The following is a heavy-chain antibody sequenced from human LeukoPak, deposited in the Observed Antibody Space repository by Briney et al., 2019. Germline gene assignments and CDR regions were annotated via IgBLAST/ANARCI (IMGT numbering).Heavy chain of an antibody. J-gene: IGHJ4*02. D-gene: IGHD3-3*02. CDR2: INPDGSTT. CDR3: ARVSVGRYYFDN. V-gene: IGHV3-74*01. CDR1: GFTFSSYS. Sequence: PGGSLRLSCAASGFTFSSYSLNWVRQAPGKGRGWVSRINPDGSTTSYADSVKGRFTISRDSAKNTLYLQMNSLRAEDTAVYYCARVSVGRYYFDNWGQGTPVTVS.